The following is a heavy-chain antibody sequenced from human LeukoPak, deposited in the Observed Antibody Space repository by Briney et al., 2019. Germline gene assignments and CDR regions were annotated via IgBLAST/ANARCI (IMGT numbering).Heavy chain of an antibody. D-gene: IGHD6-6*01. Sequence: PGGSLRLSCAASGFTFSSYWMHWVRQAPGKGLVWVSHINSDGSSTSYADSVKGRFTISRDNAKNSLYLQVNSLRAEDTAVYYCAREHIAARPFFAFGIWGQGTMVTVSS. CDR1: GFTFSSYW. CDR3: AREHIAARPFFAFGI. J-gene: IGHJ3*02. CDR2: INSDGSST. V-gene: IGHV3-74*01.